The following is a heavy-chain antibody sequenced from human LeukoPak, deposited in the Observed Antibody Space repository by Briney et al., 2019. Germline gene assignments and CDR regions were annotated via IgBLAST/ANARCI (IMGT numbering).Heavy chain of an antibody. V-gene: IGHV4-31*03. D-gene: IGHD3-3*01. CDR2: IYYSGST. CDR3: ASTLRFLEWLRV. Sequence: SETLSLTCTVSGGSISSGGYYWSWIRQHPGKGLEWIGYIYYSGSTYYNPSLKSRVTISVDTSKNQFSLKLSSVTAADTAVYYCASTLRFLEWLRVWGRGTLVTVSS. J-gene: IGHJ4*02. CDR1: GGSISSGGYY.